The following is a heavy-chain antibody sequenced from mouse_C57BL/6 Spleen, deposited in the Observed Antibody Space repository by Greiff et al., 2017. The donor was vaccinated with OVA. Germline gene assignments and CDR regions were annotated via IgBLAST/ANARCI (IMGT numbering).Heavy chain of an antibody. CDR2: IDPSDSYT. J-gene: IGHJ2*01. CDR3: ARLTTVVATDY. D-gene: IGHD1-1*01. V-gene: IGHV1-69*01. Sequence: QVQLQQPGAELVMPGASVKLSCKASGYTFTSYWMHWVKQRPGQGLEWIGEIDPSDSYTNYNQKFKGKSTLTVDKSSSTAYMQLSSLTSEDPAVYYCARLTTVVATDYWGQGTTLTVSS. CDR1: GYTFTSYW.